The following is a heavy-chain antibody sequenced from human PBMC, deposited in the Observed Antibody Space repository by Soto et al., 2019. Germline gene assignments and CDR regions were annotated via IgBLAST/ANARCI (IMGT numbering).Heavy chain of an antibody. CDR1: GLTFSISS. D-gene: IGHD1-1*01. CDR2: IASSSSAI. V-gene: IGHV3-48*01. Sequence: EVQLVESGGGLVQPGGSLRLSCVASGLTFSISSMNWVGQAPGKGLEWVSYIASSSSAIYYADSVRGRFTISRDDAKNSLYLQMNSLRAEDTAVYYCASPTYGTGSFDVWGQGTMVTVSS. J-gene: IGHJ3*01. CDR3: ASPTYGTGSFDV.